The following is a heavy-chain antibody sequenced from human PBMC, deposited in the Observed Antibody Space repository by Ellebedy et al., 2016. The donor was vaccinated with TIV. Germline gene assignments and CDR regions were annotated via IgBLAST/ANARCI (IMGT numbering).Heavy chain of an antibody. D-gene: IGHD6-13*01. J-gene: IGHJ4*02. CDR1: GYTFTSYG. Sequence: AASVKVSCKASGYTFTSYGISWVRQAPGQGLEWMGWISAYNGNTNYAQKLQGRVTMTTDTSTSTAYMELRSLRSDDTAVYYCARVLQQQLVLGFDNWGQGTLVTVSS. V-gene: IGHV1-18*01. CDR3: ARVLQQQLVLGFDN. CDR2: ISAYNGNT.